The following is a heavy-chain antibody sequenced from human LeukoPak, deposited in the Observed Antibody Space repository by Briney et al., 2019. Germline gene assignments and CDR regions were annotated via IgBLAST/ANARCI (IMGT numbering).Heavy chain of an antibody. CDR1: GGSISSYY. CDR3: ARQVATTLFPYYYYYGMDV. Sequence: SETLSFTCTVSGGSISSYYWSWIRQPPGKGLEWIGYIYYSGSTNYNPSLKSRVTISVDTSKNQFSLKLSSVTAADTAVYYCARQVATTLFPYYYYYGMDVWGQGTTVTVSS. D-gene: IGHD5-12*01. V-gene: IGHV4-59*08. J-gene: IGHJ6*02. CDR2: IYYSGST.